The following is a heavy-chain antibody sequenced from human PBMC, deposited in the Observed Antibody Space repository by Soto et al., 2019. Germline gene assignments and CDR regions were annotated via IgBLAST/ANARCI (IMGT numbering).Heavy chain of an antibody. CDR3: ASVIGGLSFYS. V-gene: IGHV3-7*03. Sequence: EVQLVESGGGLVQPGGSLRLSCAASGFTFSSYWMSWVRQAPGKGLEWVANIKQDGSEKYYVDSVKGRFTISRDNAKNSLYLQMNSLRAEDTAVYFCASVIGGLSFYSWGQGTLVTGSS. CDR2: IKQDGSEK. D-gene: IGHD3-16*02. CDR1: GFTFSSYW. J-gene: IGHJ4*02.